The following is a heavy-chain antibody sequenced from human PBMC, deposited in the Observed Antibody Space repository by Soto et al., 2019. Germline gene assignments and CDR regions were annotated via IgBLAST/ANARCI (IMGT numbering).Heavy chain of an antibody. J-gene: IGHJ6*02. CDR3: ASGRIVVVGIRAYYGMDV. D-gene: IGHD6-19*01. CDR2: IIPVFGIV. Sequence: QVQLVQSGAEVKKPGSSVRVSCKASGGTPSNSAFSWVRQAPGQGLEWIGGIIPVFGIVKYAQNLEGRVTITADESTNTAYMELSSRRYEDRAVYYCASGRIVVVGIRAYYGMDVWGQGTTVTVSS. CDR1: GGTPSNSA. V-gene: IGHV1-69*01.